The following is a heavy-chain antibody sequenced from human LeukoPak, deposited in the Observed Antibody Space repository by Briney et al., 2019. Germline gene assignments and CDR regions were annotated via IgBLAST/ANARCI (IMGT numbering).Heavy chain of an antibody. CDR3: ARDGSGNYYYYGMDV. J-gene: IGHJ6*02. CDR1: GDTFSSYA. D-gene: IGHD5-12*01. CDR2: IIPIFGIA. Sequence: SVEVSCKASGDTFSSYAISWVRQAPGQGLEWMGRIIPIFGIANYAQKFQGRVTITADKSTSTAYMELSSLRSEDTAVYYCARDGSGNYYYYGMDVWGQGTTVTVSS. V-gene: IGHV1-69*04.